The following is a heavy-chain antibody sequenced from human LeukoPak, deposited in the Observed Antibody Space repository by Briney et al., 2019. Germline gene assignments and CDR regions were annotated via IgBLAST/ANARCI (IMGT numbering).Heavy chain of an antibody. V-gene: IGHV3-7*01. CDR2: IKQDGSEK. D-gene: IGHD3-10*01. CDR1: GFTFSSYW. Sequence: GGSLRLSCAASGFTFSSYWMSWVRQAPGKGLEWVANIKQDGSEKYYVDSVKGRFTISRDNAKNSLYLQMNSLRAEDTAVYYCAKAHDYYGSGSYYNDYFDYWGQGTLVTVSS. CDR3: AKAHDYYGSGSYYNDYFDY. J-gene: IGHJ4*02.